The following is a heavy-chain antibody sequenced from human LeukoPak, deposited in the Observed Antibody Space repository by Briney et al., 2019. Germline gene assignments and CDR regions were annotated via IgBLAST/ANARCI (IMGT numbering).Heavy chain of an antibody. CDR2: IKPNSGDT. Sequence: GASVKVSCKASGYTFTNYYIHWVRQAPGQGLEWMGRIKPNSGDTDYAQKFQGRVTMTRDTSISTAYMELSRLKFDDTAVYYCARDREYGDYLGDYWGQGILVTVTS. CDR1: GYTFTNYY. V-gene: IGHV1-2*06. D-gene: IGHD4-17*01. CDR3: ARDREYGDYLGDY. J-gene: IGHJ4*02.